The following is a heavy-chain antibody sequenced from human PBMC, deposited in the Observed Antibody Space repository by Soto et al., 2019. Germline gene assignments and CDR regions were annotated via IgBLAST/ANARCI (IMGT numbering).Heavy chain of an antibody. V-gene: IGHV1-18*04. J-gene: IGHJ4*02. CDR2: ISAYNGNT. Sequence: QVQLVQSGDEVKKPGASVKVSCKASGYTFTSYGISWVRQAPGQGLERMGWISAYNGNTNYAQKLQGRVTMTTDTSTSTAYMELRSLRSDDTPVYYCARVWSDISGWYNRDYWGQGTLVTVSS. CDR1: GYTFTSYG. CDR3: ARVWSDISGWYNRDY. D-gene: IGHD6-19*01.